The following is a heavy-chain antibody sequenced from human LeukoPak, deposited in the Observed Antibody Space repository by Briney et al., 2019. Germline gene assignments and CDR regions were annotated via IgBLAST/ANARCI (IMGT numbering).Heavy chain of an antibody. CDR3: ARGHSSGWQDFDY. CDR1: GYTFSGYY. J-gene: IGHJ4*02. D-gene: IGHD6-19*01. Sequence: ASVKVSCKASGYTFSGYYIHWVRQAPGQGLEWMGWINPNSGGTHYTQKFQGRVTITRDTSASTAYMELSSLRSEDMAVYYCARGHSSGWQDFDYWGQGTLVTVSS. V-gene: IGHV1-2*02. CDR2: INPNSGGT.